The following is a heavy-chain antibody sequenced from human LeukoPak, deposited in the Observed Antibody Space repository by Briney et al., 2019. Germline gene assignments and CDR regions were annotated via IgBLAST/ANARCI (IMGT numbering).Heavy chain of an antibody. CDR1: GYTFTSYY. Sequence: GASVKVSCKASGYTFTSYYMHWVRQDSGQGLEWMGLINPTGGSTGYAQKFQGRATMTRDMSTSTHYMELSSLGSEDTAIYYCARGNSVGDNAWCFDPWGQGTLVTVSS. CDR2: INPTGGST. CDR3: ARGNSVGDNAWCFDP. D-gene: IGHD1-26*01. V-gene: IGHV1-46*01. J-gene: IGHJ5*02.